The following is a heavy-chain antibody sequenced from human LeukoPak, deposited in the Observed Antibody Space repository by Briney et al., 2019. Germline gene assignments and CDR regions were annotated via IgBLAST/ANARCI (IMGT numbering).Heavy chain of an antibody. Sequence: ASVKVSCKASGYTFTSYDINWVRQATGQGPEWMGWMNPNSGNTGYAQKFQGRVTITRNTSISTAYMELSSLRSEDTAVYYCARGPGLGGYLTYYFDYWGQGTLVTVSS. V-gene: IGHV1-8*03. CDR3: ARGPGLGGYLTYYFDY. CDR1: GYTFTSYD. D-gene: IGHD3-22*01. CDR2: MNPNSGNT. J-gene: IGHJ4*02.